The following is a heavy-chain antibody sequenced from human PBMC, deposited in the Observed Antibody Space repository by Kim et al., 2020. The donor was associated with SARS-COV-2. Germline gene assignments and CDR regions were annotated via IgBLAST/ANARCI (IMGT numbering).Heavy chain of an antibody. Sequence: SETLSLTCAVYGGSFSGYYWSWIRQPPGKGLEWIGEINHSGSTNYNPSLKSRVTISVDTSKNQFSLKLSSVTAADTAVYYCARGGISSSWFPTLGYWGQG. CDR1: GGSFSGYY. V-gene: IGHV4-34*01. D-gene: IGHD6-13*01. CDR2: INHSGST. J-gene: IGHJ4*02. CDR3: ARGGISSSWFPTLGY.